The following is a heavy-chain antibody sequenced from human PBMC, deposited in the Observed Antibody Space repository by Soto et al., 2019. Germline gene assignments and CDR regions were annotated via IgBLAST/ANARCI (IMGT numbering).Heavy chain of an antibody. CDR1: GFTFSSYA. J-gene: IGHJ6*02. Sequence: GGSLRLSCAASGFTFSSYAMHWVRQAPGKGLEWVAVISYDGSNKYYADSVKGRFTISRDNSKNTLYLQMNSLRAEDTAVYYCARAPSDNYDFWSGYYYGMDVWGQVTKVPVSS. V-gene: IGHV3-30-3*01. D-gene: IGHD3-3*01. CDR2: ISYDGSNK. CDR3: ARAPSDNYDFWSGYYYGMDV.